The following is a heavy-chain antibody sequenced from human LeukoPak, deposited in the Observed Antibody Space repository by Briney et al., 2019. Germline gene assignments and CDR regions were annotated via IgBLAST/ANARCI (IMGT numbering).Heavy chain of an antibody. CDR2: IYYSGST. CDR3: ARHVAVAGTYFQH. CDR1: GGSISISSYY. V-gene: IGHV4-39*01. J-gene: IGHJ1*01. D-gene: IGHD6-19*01. Sequence: SETLSLTCTVSGGSISISSYYWGWIRQPPGKGLEWIGSIYYSGSTYYNPSLKSRVTISVDTSKNQFSLKLSSVTAADTAVYYCARHVAVAGTYFQHWGQGTLVTVSS.